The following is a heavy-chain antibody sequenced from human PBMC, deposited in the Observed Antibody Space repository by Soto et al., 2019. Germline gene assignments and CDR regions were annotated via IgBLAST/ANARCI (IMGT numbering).Heavy chain of an antibody. D-gene: IGHD1-20*01. CDR1: GGTFSSYA. CDR3: ARDLTGTSRKYYYYGMDV. Sequence: QVQLVQSGAEVTKPGSSVKVSCKASGGTFSSYAISWVRQAPGQGLEWMGGIIPIFGTANYAQKYQGRVTITADESTSTAYMELSSLRSEDTAVYYCARDLTGTSRKYYYYGMDVWGQGTTVTVSS. V-gene: IGHV1-69*01. CDR2: IIPIFGTA. J-gene: IGHJ6*02.